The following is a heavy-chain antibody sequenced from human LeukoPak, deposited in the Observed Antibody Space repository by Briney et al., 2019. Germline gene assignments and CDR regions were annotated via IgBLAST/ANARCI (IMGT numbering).Heavy chain of an antibody. CDR3: ASLEGGQWLVGVFDY. Sequence: SETLSLTCTVSGGSISSSSYYWGWIRQPPGKGLEWIGSIYYSGSTYYNPSLKSRVTISVDTSKNQFSLKLSSVTAADAAVYYCASLEGGQWLVGVFDYWGQGTLVTVSS. V-gene: IGHV4-39*01. J-gene: IGHJ4*02. CDR1: GGSISSSSYY. CDR2: IYYSGST. D-gene: IGHD6-19*01.